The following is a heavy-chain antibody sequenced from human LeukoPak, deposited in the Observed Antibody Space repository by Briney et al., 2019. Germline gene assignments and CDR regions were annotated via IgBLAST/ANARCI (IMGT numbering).Heavy chain of an antibody. Sequence: GGSLRLSCAASGFTFSSYGMHWVRQAPGKGLEWVAFIQYDESNKYYADSVKGRFTISRDNSKNTLYLQMSSLRAEDTAVYYCAKDPLGYCSGGSCYWGQGTLVTVSS. V-gene: IGHV3-30*02. CDR2: IQYDESNK. CDR3: AKDPLGYCSGGSCY. D-gene: IGHD2-15*01. CDR1: GFTFSSYG. J-gene: IGHJ4*02.